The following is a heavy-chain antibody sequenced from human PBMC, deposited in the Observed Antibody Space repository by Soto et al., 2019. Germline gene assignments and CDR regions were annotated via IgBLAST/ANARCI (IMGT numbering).Heavy chain of an antibody. CDR3: AYSSIPFDY. CDR2: ISGSGGST. Sequence: EVQLLESGGGLVQPGGSLRLSCAASGFTFSSYAMSWVRQAPGKGLEWVSAISGSGGSTYYAGSGKGRFTISRDNSKNTLYLPMNSLRAEGRDVHYCAYSSIPFDYWGEGPLGTVSS. D-gene: IGHD6-13*01. V-gene: IGHV3-23*01. CDR1: GFTFSSYA. J-gene: IGHJ4*02.